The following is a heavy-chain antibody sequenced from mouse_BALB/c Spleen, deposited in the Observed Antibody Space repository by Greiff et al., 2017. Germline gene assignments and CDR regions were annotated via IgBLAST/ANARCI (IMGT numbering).Heavy chain of an antibody. Sequence: EVKVVESGGGLVKPGGSLKLSCAASGFTFSSYAMSWVRQSPEKRLEWVAEISSGGSYTYYPDTVTGRFTISRDNAKNTLYLQMSSLKSEDTAMYYCARLGITTATSFAYWGQGTLVTVSA. D-gene: IGHD1-2*01. CDR1: GFTFSSYA. CDR3: ARLGITTATSFAY. V-gene: IGHV5-9-4*01. CDR2: ISSGGSYT. J-gene: IGHJ3*01.